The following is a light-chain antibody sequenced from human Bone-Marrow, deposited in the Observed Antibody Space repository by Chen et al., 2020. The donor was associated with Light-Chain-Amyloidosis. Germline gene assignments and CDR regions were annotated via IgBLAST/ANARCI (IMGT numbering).Light chain of an antibody. J-gene: IGLJ3*02. Sequence: QPALPQPASVPGPPGPSITISCTGTSSDVGSYNLVSWYQQHPGNAPKLMIYEGSKRPSGVSNRFSGSKSGNTASLTISGLQAEDEADYYCCSYAGSSTFGVFGGGTKLTVL. CDR1: SSDVGSYNL. CDR3: CSYAGSSTFGV. CDR2: EGS. V-gene: IGLV2-23*03.